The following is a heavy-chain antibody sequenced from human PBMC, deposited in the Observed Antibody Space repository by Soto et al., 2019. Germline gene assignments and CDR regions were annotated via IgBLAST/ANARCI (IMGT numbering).Heavy chain of an antibody. Sequence: SETLSLTCTVSGGSISSGGYYWSWIRQYPGKGLEWIGNIFYSGTTSYNPSLKSRVAISIDTSKNQFSLKLSSVTAADTAVYYCARARQPSLNSQGVWLGPCGQGTLVTVYS. J-gene: IGHJ5*02. V-gene: IGHV4-31*03. CDR1: GGSISSGGYY. CDR3: ARARQPSLNSQGVWLGP. D-gene: IGHD1-20*01. CDR2: IFYSGTT.